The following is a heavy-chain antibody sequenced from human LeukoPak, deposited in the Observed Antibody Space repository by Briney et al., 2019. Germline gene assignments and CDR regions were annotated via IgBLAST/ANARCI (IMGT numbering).Heavy chain of an antibody. CDR1: GFTFSSYW. V-gene: IGHV3-74*01. Sequence: GGSLRLSCAASGFTFSSYWMHWVRQAPGKGLVWVSRIKSDGSANYADSVKGRFTISRDNAKNTLSLQMNSLRAEDTGVYYCARAPSEIGGYYPEYFRHWGQGTLVTVSS. J-gene: IGHJ1*01. D-gene: IGHD3-22*01. CDR2: IKSDGSA. CDR3: ARAPSEIGGYYPEYFRH.